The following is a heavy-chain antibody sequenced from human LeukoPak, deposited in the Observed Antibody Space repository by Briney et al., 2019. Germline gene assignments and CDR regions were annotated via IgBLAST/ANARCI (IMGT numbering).Heavy chain of an antibody. V-gene: IGHV4-59*01. CDR2: IYYSGST. J-gene: IGHJ4*02. Sequence: SETLSLTCTVSGGSISSYYWSWIRQPPAKGLEWIGYIYYSGSTNYNPSLKSRVTISVDTSKNQFSLNLSSVTAADTAVYYCARARYYDSSGYPGPDYWGQGTLVTVSS. D-gene: IGHD3-22*01. CDR1: GGSISSYY. CDR3: ARARYYDSSGYPGPDY.